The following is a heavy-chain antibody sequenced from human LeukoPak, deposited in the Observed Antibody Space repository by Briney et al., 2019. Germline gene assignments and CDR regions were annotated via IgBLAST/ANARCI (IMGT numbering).Heavy chain of an antibody. Sequence: PGGSLRLSCAASGFTLSSYSMNWVRQAPGKGLEWVSYISSSSSTIYYADSVKGRFTISRDNAKNSLYLQMNSLRAEDTAVYYCARGNPYRNAFDIWGQGTMVTVSS. J-gene: IGHJ3*02. V-gene: IGHV3-48*01. D-gene: IGHD4-11*01. CDR1: GFTLSSYS. CDR3: ARGNPYRNAFDI. CDR2: ISSSSSTI.